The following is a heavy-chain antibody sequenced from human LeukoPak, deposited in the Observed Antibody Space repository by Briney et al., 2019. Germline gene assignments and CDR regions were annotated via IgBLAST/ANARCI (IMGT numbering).Heavy chain of an antibody. J-gene: IGHJ3*02. D-gene: IGHD3-3*01. V-gene: IGHV4-59*01. Sequence: SETLSLTCTGSGGSISSYYWSWIRQPPGKGLEWIGYIYYSGSTNYNPSLKSRVTISVDTSKNQFSLKLSSVTAADTAVYYCAREIDDFWSGYTRSDAFDIWGQGTMVTVSS. CDR3: AREIDDFWSGYTRSDAFDI. CDR2: IYYSGST. CDR1: GGSISSYY.